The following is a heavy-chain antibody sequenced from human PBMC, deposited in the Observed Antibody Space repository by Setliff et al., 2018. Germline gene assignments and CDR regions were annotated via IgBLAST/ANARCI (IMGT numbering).Heavy chain of an antibody. CDR3: ARVNQYSSVWYNYYYGMDV. J-gene: IGHJ6*02. V-gene: IGHV4-31*03. Sequence: SETLSLTCTVSGGSISSGGYYWSWIRQHPGKGLEWIGYIYYSGSTYYNPSLKSRVTISVDTSKNQFSLKLSSVTAADTAVYYCARVNQYSSVWYNYYYGMDVWGQGTTVTVSS. D-gene: IGHD6-19*01. CDR1: GGSISSGGYY. CDR2: IYYSGST.